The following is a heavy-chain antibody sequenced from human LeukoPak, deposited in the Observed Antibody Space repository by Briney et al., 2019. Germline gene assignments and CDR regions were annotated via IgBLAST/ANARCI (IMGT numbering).Heavy chain of an antibody. Sequence: SVKVSCRASGGTFSSYAISWVRQAPGQGLEWMGGIIPIFGTANYAQKFQGRVTITADESTSTAYMELSSLRSEDTAVYYCASNSGIAVAGAFDIWGQGTVVTVSS. J-gene: IGHJ3*02. CDR3: ASNSGIAVAGAFDI. V-gene: IGHV1-69*13. CDR1: GGTFSSYA. CDR2: IIPIFGTA. D-gene: IGHD6-19*01.